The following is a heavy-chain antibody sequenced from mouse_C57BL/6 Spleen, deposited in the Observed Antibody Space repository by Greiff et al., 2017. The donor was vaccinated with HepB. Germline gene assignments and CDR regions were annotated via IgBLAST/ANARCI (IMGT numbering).Heavy chain of an antibody. CDR2: IDPENGDT. CDR3: TTVVAKDY. J-gene: IGHJ2*01. Sequence: EVKLVESGAELVRPGASVKLSCTASGFNIKDDYMHWVKQRPEQGLEWIGWIDPENGDTEYASKFQGKATITADTSSNTAYLQLSSLTSEDTAVYYCTTVVAKDYWGQGTTLTVSS. V-gene: IGHV14-4*01. D-gene: IGHD1-1*01. CDR1: GFNIKDDY.